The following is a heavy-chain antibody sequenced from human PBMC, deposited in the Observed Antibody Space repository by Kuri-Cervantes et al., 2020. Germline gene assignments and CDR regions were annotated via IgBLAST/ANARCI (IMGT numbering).Heavy chain of an antibody. CDR2: IWYDGSNK. Sequence: GGSLRLSCAASGLTFKNYGMHWVRQAPGKGLEWVAVIWYDGSNKYYADSVKGRFTISRDNSKNTLYLQMNSLRAEDTAVYYCAKVGFWSGYYGMDVWGQGTTVTVSS. D-gene: IGHD3-3*01. CDR3: AKVGFWSGYYGMDV. CDR1: GLTFKNYG. V-gene: IGHV3-33*06. J-gene: IGHJ6*02.